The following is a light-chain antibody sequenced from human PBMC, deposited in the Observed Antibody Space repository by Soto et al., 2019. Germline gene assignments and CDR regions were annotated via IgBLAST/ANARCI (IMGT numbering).Light chain of an antibody. CDR1: QSVSSSY. J-gene: IGKJ1*01. Sequence: EIVLTQSPGTLSLSPGERATRSCRASQSVSSSYLAWYQQKPGQAPRLLIYGASSRATGIPDRFSGSGSGTDFTLTISRLEPEDFAVYYCQQYGSSRRTFGQGTKVEIK. CDR3: QQYGSSRRT. CDR2: GAS. V-gene: IGKV3-20*01.